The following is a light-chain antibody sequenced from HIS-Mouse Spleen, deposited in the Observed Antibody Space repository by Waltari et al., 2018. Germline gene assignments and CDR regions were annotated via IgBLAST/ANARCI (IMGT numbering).Light chain of an antibody. J-gene: IGLJ3*02. CDR1: SSDVGGYTH. CDR3: SSYTSSSTLWV. CDR2: DVS. V-gene: IGLV2-14*03. Sequence: QSALTQPASVSGSPGQSITISCTGTSSDVGGYTHVSWYQQHPGNAPKLMIYDVSNRPSGVSNRFSGSKSGNTASLTISGLQAEDEADYYCSSYTSSSTLWVFGGGTKLTVL.